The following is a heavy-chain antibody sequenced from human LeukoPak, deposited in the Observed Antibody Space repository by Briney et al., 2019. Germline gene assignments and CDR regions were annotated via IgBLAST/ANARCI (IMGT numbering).Heavy chain of an antibody. CDR2: IYWNDDK. J-gene: IGHJ4*02. CDR1: GFSLSTSGVG. V-gene: IGHV2-5*01. Sequence: SGPTLVNPTQTLTLTCTFSGFSLSTSGVGVGWIRQPPGKALEWLALIYWNDDKRYSPSLKSRLTITKDTSKNQVVLTMTNMDPVDTATYYCAHRPYCTNGVCSHFDYWGQGTLVTVSS. D-gene: IGHD2-8*01. CDR3: AHRPYCTNGVCSHFDY.